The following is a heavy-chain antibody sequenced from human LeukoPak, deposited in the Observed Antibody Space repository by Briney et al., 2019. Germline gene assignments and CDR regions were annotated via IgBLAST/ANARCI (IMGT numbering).Heavy chain of an antibody. J-gene: IGHJ3*01. CDR1: QFTFSDYW. CDR2: INSNGITT. Sequence: GGSLRLSCAASQFTFSDYWMHWVRQAPGKGLLWVSRINSNGITTYYAGSVKGRFTISRDNAKNTVYLQLNSLRAEDTAMYYCARGSYNWNDVHASDVWGQGTMVTVSS. CDR3: ARGSYNWNDVHASDV. V-gene: IGHV3-74*01. D-gene: IGHD1-1*01.